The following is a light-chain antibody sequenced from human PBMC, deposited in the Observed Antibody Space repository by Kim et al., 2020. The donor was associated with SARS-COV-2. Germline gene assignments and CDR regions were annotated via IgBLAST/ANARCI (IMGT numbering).Light chain of an antibody. CDR1: TPNIGTNY. V-gene: IGLV1-51*01. J-gene: IGLJ2*01. CDR2: DSN. CDR3: GTWDSSLSAGV. Sequence: GQKVTISCSGSTPNIGTNYVSWYRQRPGKAPKLLIYDSNERPSGIPDRFSASKSGTSATLGITGLQTGDEAVYYCGTWDSSLSAGVFGGGTQLTVL.